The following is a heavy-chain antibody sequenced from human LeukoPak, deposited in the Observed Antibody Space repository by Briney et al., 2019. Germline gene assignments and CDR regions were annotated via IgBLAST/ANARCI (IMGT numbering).Heavy chain of an antibody. D-gene: IGHD3-16*02. CDR1: GFTFTNYW. CDR3: ARGSFLITFGGLIV. V-gene: IGHV3-69-1*01. CDR2: IGSSNTI. J-gene: IGHJ1*01. Sequence: SGGSLRLSCAASGFTFTNYWMNWVRQAPGKGLEWLSYIGSSNTIYSADSVKGRFTISRDNAKNSLYLQMNSLRAEDTAVYYCARGSFLITFGGLIVWGQGTLVTVSS.